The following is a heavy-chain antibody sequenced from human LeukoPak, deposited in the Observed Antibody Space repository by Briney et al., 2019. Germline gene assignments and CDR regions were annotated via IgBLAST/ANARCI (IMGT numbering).Heavy chain of an antibody. J-gene: IGHJ6*03. Sequence: GGSLRLSCAASGFTFSDYEMSWVRQAPGKGLEWVSYISSSGSTIYYADSVKGRFTISRDNAKNSLYLQMNSLRAEDTAVYYCARSISGTDMDVWGKGTTVTVSS. D-gene: IGHD6-13*01. CDR2: ISSSGSTI. CDR3: ARSISGTDMDV. V-gene: IGHV3-11*04. CDR1: GFTFSDYE.